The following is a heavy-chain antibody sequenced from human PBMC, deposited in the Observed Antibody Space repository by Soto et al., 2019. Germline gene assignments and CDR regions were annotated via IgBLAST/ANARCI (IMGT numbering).Heavy chain of an antibody. CDR3: ARELQKNWLVPDY. Sequence: EVQLVESGGGLVKPGGSLRLSCAASGFTFSSYSMNWVRQAPGKGLEWVSSISSSRSYIYYADSVKGRFTISRDNAKNSLYLQMNSLRAEDTAVYYCARELQKNWLVPDYWGQGTLVTVSS. V-gene: IGHV3-21*01. D-gene: IGHD3-9*01. CDR1: GFTFSSYS. J-gene: IGHJ4*02. CDR2: ISSSRSYI.